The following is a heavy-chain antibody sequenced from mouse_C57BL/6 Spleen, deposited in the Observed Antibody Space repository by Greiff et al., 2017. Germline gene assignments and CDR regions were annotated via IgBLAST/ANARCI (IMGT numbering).Heavy chain of an antibody. CDR1: GFTFSSYA. Sequence: EVKLVESGGGLVKPGGSLKLSCAASGFTFSSYAMSWVRQTPEKRLEWVATISDGGSYTYYPDNVKGRFTISRDNAKNNLYLQMSHLKSEATAMYYCARDYYGSSYRYFDVWGTGTTVTVSS. V-gene: IGHV5-4*01. CDR2: ISDGGSYT. D-gene: IGHD1-1*01. CDR3: ARDYYGSSYRYFDV. J-gene: IGHJ1*03.